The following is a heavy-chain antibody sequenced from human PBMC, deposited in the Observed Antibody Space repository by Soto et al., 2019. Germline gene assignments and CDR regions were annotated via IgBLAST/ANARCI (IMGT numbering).Heavy chain of an antibody. CDR1: GFSLSAYGVR. CDR2: IHWNDDK. CDR3: AHTKDSSGFLTS. D-gene: IGHD3-22*01. V-gene: IGHV2-5*01. Sequence: VSGPTLVNPTHTLTLTCSFSGFSLSAYGVRVIWFRQPPGETLEWLALIHWNDDKRYSPYLKSRLTITKDTSKNQVVLTLTNLDPLDTGTYFCAHTKDSSGFLTSWGQGILVTVSS. J-gene: IGHJ5*02.